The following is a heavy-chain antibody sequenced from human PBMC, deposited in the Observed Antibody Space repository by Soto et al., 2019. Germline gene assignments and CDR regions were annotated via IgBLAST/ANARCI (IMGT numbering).Heavy chain of an antibody. CDR1: GFTFSSYD. Sequence: GGSLRLSCVASGFTFSSYDMTWVRQAPGKGLEYLSGISHDGATTYYPDSVKGRFTISRDNSKNTVYLHLTSLRVDDTAVYYCAKRISYYFDYWGQGTLVTVSS. CDR3: AKRISYYFDY. V-gene: IGHV3-23*01. J-gene: IGHJ4*02. D-gene: IGHD2-15*01. CDR2: ISHDGATT.